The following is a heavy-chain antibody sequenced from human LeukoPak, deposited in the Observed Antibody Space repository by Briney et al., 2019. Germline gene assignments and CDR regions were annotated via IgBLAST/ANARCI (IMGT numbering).Heavy chain of an antibody. V-gene: IGHV4-59*11. D-gene: IGHD3-10*01. Sequence: SETLSLTCTVSGGSISSHYWSWIRQPPGKGLEWIGYIYYSGSTNYNPSLKSRVTILVDTSKNQFSLKLSSVTAADTAVYYCARNRRGVPYFDYWGQGTLVTVSS. CDR2: IYYSGST. J-gene: IGHJ4*02. CDR3: ARNRRGVPYFDY. CDR1: GGSISSHY.